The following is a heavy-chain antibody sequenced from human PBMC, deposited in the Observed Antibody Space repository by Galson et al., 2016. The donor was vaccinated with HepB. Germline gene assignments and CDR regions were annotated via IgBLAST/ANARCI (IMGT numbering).Heavy chain of an antibody. CDR3: ARGSGGSSWASEGHYYYGLDV. CDR1: GFTFSDFH. J-gene: IGHJ6*02. V-gene: IGHV3-11*06. Sequence: SLRLSCAASGFTFSDFHLTWIRQAPGKGLEWVSYISSGGTYTNYGDSVKGRFTISRDNAKNSLYLQMNSLRAGDTGVYYCARGSGGSSWASEGHYYYGLDVWGQGTTVIVSS. CDR2: ISSGGTYT. D-gene: IGHD6-13*01.